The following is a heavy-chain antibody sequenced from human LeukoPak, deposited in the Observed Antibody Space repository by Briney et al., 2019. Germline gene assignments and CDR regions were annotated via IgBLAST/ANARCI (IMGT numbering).Heavy chain of an antibody. CDR1: GGTFSSYT. Sequence: ASVKVSCKASGGTFSSYTLGWVRQAPGQGLEWMGWISAYNGNTNYAQKLQGRVTMTTDTSTSTAYMELRSLRSDDTAVYYCARPRDFSDAFDIWGQGTMVTVSS. J-gene: IGHJ3*02. CDR3: ARPRDFSDAFDI. D-gene: IGHD3/OR15-3a*01. CDR2: ISAYNGNT. V-gene: IGHV1-18*01.